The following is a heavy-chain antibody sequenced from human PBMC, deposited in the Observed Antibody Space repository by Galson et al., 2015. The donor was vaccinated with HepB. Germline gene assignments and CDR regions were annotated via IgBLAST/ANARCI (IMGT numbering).Heavy chain of an antibody. CDR1: GFTFSNVP. CDR3: ARGFRANWFDP. Sequence: SLRLSCAASGFTFSNVPMHWLRQAPGKGLEWVAVVSFDGSDKYYADSVKGRFTISRDNSKNALSLQMNSLRIEDTAVYYCARGFRANWFDPWGQGTLVIVSS. CDR2: VSFDGSDK. V-gene: IGHV3-30*04. J-gene: IGHJ5*02.